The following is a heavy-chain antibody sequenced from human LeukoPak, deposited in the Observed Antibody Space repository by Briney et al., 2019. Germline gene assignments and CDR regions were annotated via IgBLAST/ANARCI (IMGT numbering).Heavy chain of an antibody. J-gene: IGHJ4*02. D-gene: IGHD5-18*01. Sequence: GGSLRLSCAASGFTFSTYWMHWVRQAPGKGLVWVSRINADGSSTTYADSVKGRFTISRDNAKNTLYLQMNSLRAEDTAVYYCARVVDTHFDYWGQGTLVTVSS. V-gene: IGHV3-74*01. CDR3: ARVVDTHFDY. CDR2: INADGSST. CDR1: GFTFSTYW.